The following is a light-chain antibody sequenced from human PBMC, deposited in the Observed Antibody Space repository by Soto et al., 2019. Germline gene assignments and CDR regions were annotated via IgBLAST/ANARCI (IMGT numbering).Light chain of an antibody. CDR2: DVS. CDR3: SSYTSSSTLCV. Sequence: QSALNQPASVSGAPGESITISCPGTSSDVGGYNYVSWYQQHPGKAPKLMIYDVSNRPSGVSNRFSGSKSGNTASLTISGLQAEDEADYYCSSYTSSSTLCVFGTVTKVTVL. J-gene: IGLJ1*01. CDR1: SSDVGGYNY. V-gene: IGLV2-14*01.